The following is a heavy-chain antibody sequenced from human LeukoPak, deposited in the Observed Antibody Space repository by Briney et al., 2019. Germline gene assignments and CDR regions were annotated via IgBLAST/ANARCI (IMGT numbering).Heavy chain of an antibody. CDR1: GGSISSSSYY. D-gene: IGHD6-19*01. Sequence: SETLSLTCTVSGGSISSSSYYWGWIRQPPGKGLEWIGSIYYSGSTYYSPSLKSRVTISVDTSKNQFSLKLSSVTAADTAVYYCARDLRAVAGPRSAFDIWGQGTMVTVSS. CDR2: IYYSGST. J-gene: IGHJ3*02. V-gene: IGHV4-39*07. CDR3: ARDLRAVAGPRSAFDI.